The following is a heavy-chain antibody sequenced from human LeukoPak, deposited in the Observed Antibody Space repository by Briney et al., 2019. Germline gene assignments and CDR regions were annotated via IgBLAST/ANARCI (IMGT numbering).Heavy chain of an antibody. D-gene: IGHD6-19*01. CDR3: ARAGIAVAGSDAFDI. J-gene: IGHJ3*02. V-gene: IGHV1-46*01. CDR2: INPSGGST. CDR1: GYTFTNYG. Sequence: ASVKVSCKTSGYTFTNYGINWVRQAPGQGLEWMGIINPSGGSTSYAQKFQGRVTMTRDMSTSTVYMELSSLRSEDTAVYYCARAGIAVAGSDAFDIWGQGTMVTVSS.